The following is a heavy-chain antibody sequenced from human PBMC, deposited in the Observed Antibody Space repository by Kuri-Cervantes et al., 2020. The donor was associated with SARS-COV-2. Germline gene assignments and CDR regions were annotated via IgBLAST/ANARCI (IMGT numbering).Heavy chain of an antibody. J-gene: IGHJ4*02. CDR1: GYRFSNYW. Sequence: KVSCKGSGYRFSNYWINWVRQMPGKGLEWMGRMDLSDSYTNYSPSFQGHVTISVDKPISTAYLQWSSLKASDTAIYYCAGTYSSSSPVYWGQGTLVTVSS. V-gene: IGHV5-10-1*01. CDR2: MDLSDSYT. CDR3: AGTYSSSSPVY. D-gene: IGHD6-6*01.